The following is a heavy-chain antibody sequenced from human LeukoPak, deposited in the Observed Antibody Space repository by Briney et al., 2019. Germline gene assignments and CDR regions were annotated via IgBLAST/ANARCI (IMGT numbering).Heavy chain of an antibody. V-gene: IGHV3-74*01. CDR2: IVNDGSTT. J-gene: IGHJ3*02. CDR1: GFTFSTYY. D-gene: IGHD4-17*01. Sequence: GGSLRLSCAASGFTFSTYYMHWVRQAPGKGLVWASRIVNDGSTTTYAGSVKGRFTISRDNAKNTLFLQMNSLRVEVTAVYYCARESSDYGDYDAFDIWGRGTMVTVSS. CDR3: ARESSDYGDYDAFDI.